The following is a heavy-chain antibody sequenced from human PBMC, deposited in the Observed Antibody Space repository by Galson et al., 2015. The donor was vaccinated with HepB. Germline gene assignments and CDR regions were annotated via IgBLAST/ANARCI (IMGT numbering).Heavy chain of an antibody. V-gene: IGHV1-46*04. J-gene: IGHJ4*02. CDR3: VSTWGY. Sequence: SVKVSCKASGHTSTRYSIHWVRQAPGQGFEWMGVINPSGGSTSYAQKLQGRVTMTRETSTSTVFMELSSLTSEDTAVYFCVSTWGYWGQGTLVTVSS. CDR2: INPSGGST. CDR1: GHTSTRYS. D-gene: IGHD7-27*01.